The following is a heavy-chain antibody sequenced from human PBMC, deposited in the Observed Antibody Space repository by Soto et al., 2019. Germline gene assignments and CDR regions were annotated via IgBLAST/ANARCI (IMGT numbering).Heavy chain of an antibody. V-gene: IGHV5-51*01. CDR3: ARPRRIVPAAMTGHPSYYYGMDV. CDR2: IYPGDSDT. D-gene: IGHD2-2*01. Sequence: GESLKISCKGSGYSFTSYWIGWVRQMPGKGLEWMGIIYPGDSDTRYSPSFQGQVTISADKSISTAYLQWSSLKASDTAMYYCARPRRIVPAAMTGHPSYYYGMDVWGQGTTVTVSS. CDR1: GYSFTSYW. J-gene: IGHJ6*02.